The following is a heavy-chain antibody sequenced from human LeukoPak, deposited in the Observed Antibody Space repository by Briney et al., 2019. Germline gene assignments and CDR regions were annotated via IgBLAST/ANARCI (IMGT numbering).Heavy chain of an antibody. D-gene: IGHD3-22*01. CDR3: ARDALHYYDSSGPPSYFDL. Sequence: PSGTLSLTCTVSGGSISSSNWWSWVRQPPGKGLEWIGEMYHSGSTNYNSSLKSRVTISVDKSKNQFSLKLSSVTAADTAVYYCARDALHYYDSSGPPSYFDLWGRGTLVTVSS. V-gene: IGHV4-4*02. CDR1: GGSISSSNW. CDR2: MYHSGST. J-gene: IGHJ2*01.